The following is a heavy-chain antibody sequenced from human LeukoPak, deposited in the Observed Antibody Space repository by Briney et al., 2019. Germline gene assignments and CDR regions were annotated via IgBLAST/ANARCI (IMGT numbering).Heavy chain of an antibody. CDR3: ASIFFDY. V-gene: IGHV4-61*02. J-gene: IGHJ4*02. CDR2: MYNGGTT. CDR1: GASISGSISGGTYY. D-gene: IGHD2-21*01. Sequence: SQTLSLTCTVSGASISGSISGGTYYWNWIRQPAGKGLEWIGRMYNGGTTINYSPSLKSRVTMSVDTSKNQFSLKLSSVTAADTAVYYCASIFFDYWGQGTLVTVSS.